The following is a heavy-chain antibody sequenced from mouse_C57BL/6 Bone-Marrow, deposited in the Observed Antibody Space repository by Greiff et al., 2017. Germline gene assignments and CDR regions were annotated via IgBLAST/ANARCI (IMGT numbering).Heavy chain of an antibody. D-gene: IGHD1-1*01. CDR2: IDPEDGET. J-gene: IGHJ2*01. Sequence: VQLKQSGAELVKPGASVKLSCTASGFNIKDYYIHWVKQRTEQGLEWIGRIDPEDGETKYAPKFQDKATITADTSSNTAYLQISSLTSEDTSVYYCTSSLMYYGTNYWGQGTTLTVSS. CDR3: TSSLMYYGTNY. CDR1: GFNIKDYY. V-gene: IGHV14-2*01.